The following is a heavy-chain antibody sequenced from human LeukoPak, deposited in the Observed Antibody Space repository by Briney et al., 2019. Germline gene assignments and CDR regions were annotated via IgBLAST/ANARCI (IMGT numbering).Heavy chain of an antibody. D-gene: IGHD3-10*01. Sequence: GGSLRLSCAASGFTFSSYGMHWVRQAPGKGLEWVAVIWYDGSNKYYADSVKGRFTISRDNSKNTLYLQMNSLRAEDTAVYYCARDAGDPPLDYWGQGTLVTVSS. J-gene: IGHJ4*02. CDR3: ARDAGDPPLDY. CDR1: GFTFSSYG. CDR2: IWYDGSNK. V-gene: IGHV3-33*01.